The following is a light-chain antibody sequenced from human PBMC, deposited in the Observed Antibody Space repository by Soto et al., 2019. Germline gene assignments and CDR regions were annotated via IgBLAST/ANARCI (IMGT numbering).Light chain of an antibody. Sequence: EIVLTQSPGTLSLSPGERATLSCRASQSVSSSYLAWYQQKPGQAPWLLIYGASTMATSSTDRWSGSGSGRDFTITISRLEPPEYAAYYCQQYGSSPPITFGQGTRLEIK. V-gene: IGKV3-20*01. CDR1: QSVSSSY. CDR2: GAS. CDR3: QQYGSSPPIT. J-gene: IGKJ5*01.